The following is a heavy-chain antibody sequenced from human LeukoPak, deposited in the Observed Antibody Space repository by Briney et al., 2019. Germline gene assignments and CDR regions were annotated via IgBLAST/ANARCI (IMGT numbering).Heavy chain of an antibody. Sequence: PGGSLRLSCAASGFTFSSYAMHWVRQAPGKGLERVAVISYDGSNKYYADSVKGRFTISRDNSKNTLYLQMNSLRAEDTAVYYCARGSAAGTFDYWGQGTLVTVSS. D-gene: IGHD6-13*01. CDR3: ARGSAAGTFDY. J-gene: IGHJ4*02. CDR2: ISYDGSNK. CDR1: GFTFSSYA. V-gene: IGHV3-30*04.